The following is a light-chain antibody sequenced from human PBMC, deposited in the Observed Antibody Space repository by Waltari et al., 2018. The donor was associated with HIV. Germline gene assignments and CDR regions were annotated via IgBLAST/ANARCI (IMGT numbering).Light chain of an antibody. V-gene: IGKV2-30*01. CDR2: KIS. Sequence: EAVLTQSPVSLSVALGRPASISCISSQSLIYTDGNTYLTWVHQRPGQSPRRLIYKISNRDSGVPDRFSGSGSVTEFTLHISRVEAEDVGIFYCMQSTHWPGTFGQGTKVEIQ. J-gene: IGKJ1*01. CDR3: MQSTHWPGT. CDR1: QSLIYTDGNTY.